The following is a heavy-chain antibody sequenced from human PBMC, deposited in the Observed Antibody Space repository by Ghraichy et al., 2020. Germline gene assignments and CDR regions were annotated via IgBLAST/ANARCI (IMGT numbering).Heavy chain of an antibody. V-gene: IGHV3-48*02. J-gene: IGHJ4*02. D-gene: IGHD5-24*01. CDR3: ARDYNYHFDY. CDR1: GFTFNKYS. CDR2: ITSSGDAA. Sequence: LTCAASGFTFNKYSMNWARQAPGKGLEWISYITSSGDAAYYADSVKGRFTISRDNAKNSLYLQMNSLRDEDTAVYYCARDYNYHFDYWGQGTLVTVSS.